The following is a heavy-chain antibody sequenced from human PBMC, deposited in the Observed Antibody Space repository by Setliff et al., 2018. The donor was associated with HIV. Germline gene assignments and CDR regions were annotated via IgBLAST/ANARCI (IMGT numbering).Heavy chain of an antibody. CDR3: ARDPAPSSSASYFQH. V-gene: IGHV1-46*01. CDR1: GYTFTSYY. Sequence: ASVKVSCKASGYTFTSYYMHWVRQAPGQGLEWMGIINPSSGSTTYAQKFQGRVTMTRDTSTSTVYMELSSLRSEDTAVYYCARDPAPSSSASYFQHWGQGTPGTVS. CDR2: INPSSGST. D-gene: IGHD6-6*01. J-gene: IGHJ1*01.